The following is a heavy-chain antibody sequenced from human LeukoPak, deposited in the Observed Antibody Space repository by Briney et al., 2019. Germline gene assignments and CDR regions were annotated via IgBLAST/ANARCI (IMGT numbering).Heavy chain of an antibody. CDR2: INPSGGST. CDR1: GYTFTSYY. Sequence: ASVKVSCKASGYTFTSYYMHWVRQAPGQGLEWMGIINPSGGSTSYAQKFQGRVTMTRDTSTSTAYMELSSLRSEDTAVYYCARAGRYYYGSGSYYSRFDPWGQGTLVTVSS. V-gene: IGHV1-46*01. CDR3: ARAGRYYYGSGSYYSRFDP. D-gene: IGHD3-10*01. J-gene: IGHJ5*02.